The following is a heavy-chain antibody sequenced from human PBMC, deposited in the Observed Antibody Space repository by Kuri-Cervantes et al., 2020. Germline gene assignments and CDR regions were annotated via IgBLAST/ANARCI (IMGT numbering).Heavy chain of an antibody. CDR3: ARSFGDYDILTGYPL. Sequence: GGSLRLSCAASGFTFSDYYMSWIRQAPGKGLEWVSYISSSGSTIYYADSVKGRFAISRDNAKNSLYLQMNSLRAEDTAVYYCARSFGDYDILTGYPLWGQGTLVTVSS. CDR1: GFTFSDYY. D-gene: IGHD3-9*01. CDR2: ISSSGSTI. V-gene: IGHV3-11*01. J-gene: IGHJ4*02.